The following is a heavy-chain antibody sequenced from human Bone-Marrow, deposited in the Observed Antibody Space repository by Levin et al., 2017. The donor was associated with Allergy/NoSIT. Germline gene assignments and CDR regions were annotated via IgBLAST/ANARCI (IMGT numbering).Heavy chain of an antibody. CDR3: ARSRGYFDWLLYLDY. CDR2: INPKSGGT. CDR1: GYTFTAHY. J-gene: IGHJ4*02. V-gene: IGHV1-2*06. D-gene: IGHD3-9*01. Sequence: GASVKVSCKASGYTFTAHYMHWVRQAPGQGLEWLGRINPKSGGTDYAQKFQGRATMTRDTSISTAYMELGSLRSDDTAVYFCARSRGYFDWLLYLDYWGQGTLVTVSS.